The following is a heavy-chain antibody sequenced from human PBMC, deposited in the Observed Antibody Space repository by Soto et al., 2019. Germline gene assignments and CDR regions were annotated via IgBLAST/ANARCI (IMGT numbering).Heavy chain of an antibody. CDR1: GFTFSSYR. V-gene: IGHV3-30*03. Sequence: GGSLRLSCAASGFTFSSYRMNWVRQAPGKGLEWVAVISSDGTEKFYADSVKGRFTISRDNSENTLSLQMNSLRAEDTAVYYCARVPSSSGRAHFDYWGQGTLVTVSS. CDR3: ARVPSSSGRAHFDY. D-gene: IGHD2-15*01. CDR2: ISSDGTEK. J-gene: IGHJ4*02.